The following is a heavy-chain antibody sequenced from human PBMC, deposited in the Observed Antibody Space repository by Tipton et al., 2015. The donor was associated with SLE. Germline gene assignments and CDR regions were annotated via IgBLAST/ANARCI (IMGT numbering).Heavy chain of an antibody. Sequence: TLSLTCTVSGGSISSHYWSWIRQPPGTGLEWIGDIYYSGSTNYNPSLKSRVTISVDTSKNQFYLKLSSVTAADTAVYYCARGWDSGYDRGAFDIWGQGTMVTVSS. CDR2: IYYSGST. CDR1: GGSISSHY. V-gene: IGHV4-59*08. J-gene: IGHJ3*02. D-gene: IGHD5-12*01. CDR3: ARGWDSGYDRGAFDI.